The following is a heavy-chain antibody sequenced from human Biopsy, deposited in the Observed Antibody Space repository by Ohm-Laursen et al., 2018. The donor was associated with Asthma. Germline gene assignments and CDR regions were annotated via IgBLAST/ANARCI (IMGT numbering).Heavy chain of an antibody. V-gene: IGHV3-30-3*01. Sequence: SLRLSCTASGFTFSSYAMHWVRQAPGKGLEWVAVISYDGSNQYYADYVKGRFSISRHNSKNTLYLQMNSLIAEDTAVYYCAREGIAVAHFDYWGQGTLVAFSS. CDR2: ISYDGSNQ. CDR3: AREGIAVAHFDY. CDR1: GFTFSSYA. J-gene: IGHJ4*02. D-gene: IGHD6-19*01.